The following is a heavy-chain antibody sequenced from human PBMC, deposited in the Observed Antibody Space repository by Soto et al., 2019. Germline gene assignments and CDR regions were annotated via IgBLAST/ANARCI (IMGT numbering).Heavy chain of an antibody. CDR1: GFSVTTSGVG. D-gene: IGHD2-8*02. V-gene: IGHV2-5*02. CDR3: ARILTATGGHFDS. CDR2: IFWDDDK. Sequence: SGPTLVNPTQTLTLTCSFSGFSVTTSGVGVGWVRQSPEKTLEWLALIFWDDDKRYSPSLRSRLTIAKDTSKNQVVLTLTNVETVDTATYYCARILTATGGHFDSWGQGALVTVSS. J-gene: IGHJ4*02.